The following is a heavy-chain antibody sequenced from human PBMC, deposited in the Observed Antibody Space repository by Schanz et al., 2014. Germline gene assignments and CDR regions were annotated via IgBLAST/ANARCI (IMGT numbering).Heavy chain of an antibody. CDR2: INPNTGGT. D-gene: IGHD3-10*01. Sequence: QVQLVQSGAEVKKPGASVKVSCKASGYTFTAYFIHWVRQAPGQGLEWMGRINPNTGGTNFAQKFQGRVTMTRDTSITTAYMDLSGLTADDTAVYYCARRYSGSGSYGWGMDVWGQGTTVTVSS. J-gene: IGHJ6*02. CDR3: ARRYSGSGSYGWGMDV. CDR1: GYTFTAYF. V-gene: IGHV1-2*06.